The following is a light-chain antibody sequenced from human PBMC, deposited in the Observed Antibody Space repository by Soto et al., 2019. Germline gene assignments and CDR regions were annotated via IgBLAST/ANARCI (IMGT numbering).Light chain of an antibody. V-gene: IGKV1-39*01. Sequence: DIQMTQSPSSLSASVGDTVTITCRASQSISVHLNWYQQKPGKVPKLLIYAASNLQSGVSSSFSGRGSETDFALSISSLQPELFATYFCQQSYFTSYTFGQFTKLQIK. CDR3: QQSYFTSYT. CDR1: QSISVH. CDR2: AAS. J-gene: IGKJ2*01.